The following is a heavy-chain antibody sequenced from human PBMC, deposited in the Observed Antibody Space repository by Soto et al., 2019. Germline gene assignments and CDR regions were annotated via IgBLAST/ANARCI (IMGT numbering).Heavy chain of an antibody. CDR3: ARNLDTARAAIWCDS. J-gene: IGHJ5*01. Sequence: SVKVSCKASGGAFSSYAISWVRQAPGQGLEWMGGIIPIFGTANYTQKFQGRVTITADESTSTAYMELSSLRSEDTAVYYCARNLDTARAAIWCDSWGRGTRVTVSS. CDR1: GGAFSSYA. CDR2: IIPIFGTA. V-gene: IGHV1-69*13. D-gene: IGHD5-18*01.